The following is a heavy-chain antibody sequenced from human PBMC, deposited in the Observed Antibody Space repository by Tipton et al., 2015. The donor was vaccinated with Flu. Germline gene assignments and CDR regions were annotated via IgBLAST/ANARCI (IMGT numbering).Heavy chain of an antibody. CDR1: GFTFSNYF. Sequence: GSLRLSCAASGFTFSNYFIHWVRQSPGRGLEWVARMDKDGSERDYSDSVEGRFTVSRDKAKNSLFLQMSSLRAEDTAVYDCARISWDSLVVPNAKPCPYIDDGGQGTLVTVSS. D-gene: IGHD2-15*01. CDR3: ARISWDSLVVPNAKPCPYIDD. V-gene: IGHV3-7*01. CDR2: MDKDGSER. J-gene: IGHJ4*02.